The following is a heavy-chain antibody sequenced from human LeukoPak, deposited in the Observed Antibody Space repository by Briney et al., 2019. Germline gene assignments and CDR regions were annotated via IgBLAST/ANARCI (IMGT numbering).Heavy chain of an antibody. V-gene: IGHV4-39*07. J-gene: IGHJ5*02. Sequence: SETLSLTCSVSGGSISSSTYYWGWIRQPPGKGLEWIGSIYYSGNTYYNPSLKSRVTISVDTSKNQFSLRLNSVTAADTAVYYCARPLRCSGNNCYMDNWFDPWGQGSLVTVSS. CDR2: IYYSGNT. D-gene: IGHD2-2*02. CDR3: ARPLRCSGNNCYMDNWFDP. CDR1: GGSISSSTYY.